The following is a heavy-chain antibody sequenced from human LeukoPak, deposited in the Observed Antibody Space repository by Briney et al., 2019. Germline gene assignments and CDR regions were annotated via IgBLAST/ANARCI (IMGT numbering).Heavy chain of an antibody. CDR1: GFTFSSYA. CDR3: AREGIPWDSSSWYDP. D-gene: IGHD6-13*01. V-gene: IGHV3-30*04. CDR2: ISYDGSNK. Sequence: GGSLRLACAASGFTFSSYAMHWVRQAPGKGLEWVAVISYDGSNKYYADSVKGRFTISRDNSKNTLYLQMNSLRVEDTAVYYCAREGIPWDSSSWYDPWGQGTLVTVSS. J-gene: IGHJ5*02.